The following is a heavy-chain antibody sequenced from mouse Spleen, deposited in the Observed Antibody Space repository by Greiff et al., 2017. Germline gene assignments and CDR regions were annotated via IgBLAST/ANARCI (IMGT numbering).Heavy chain of an antibody. Sequence: EVQLQQSGAELVRPGASVKLSCTASGFNLKDYYMHWVKQSPEQGLEWIGRIDPEDGDTEYAPKFQGKATMTADTSSNTAYLQLSSLTSEDTAVYYCTTYGNAEYFDYWGQGTTLTVSS. CDR3: TTYGNAEYFDY. CDR1: GFNLKDYY. CDR2: IDPEDGDT. V-gene: IGHV14-1*01. J-gene: IGHJ2*01. D-gene: IGHD2-1*01.